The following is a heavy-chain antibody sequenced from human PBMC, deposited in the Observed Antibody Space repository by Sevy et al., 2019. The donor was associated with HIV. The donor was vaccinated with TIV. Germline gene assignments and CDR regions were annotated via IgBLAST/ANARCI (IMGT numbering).Heavy chain of an antibody. J-gene: IGHJ1*01. CDR3: AKEEWIQLWRVAEYFQH. D-gene: IGHD5-18*01. CDR1: GFTFSSYA. CDR2: ISGSGGST. Sequence: GGSLRLSCAASGFTFSSYAMSWVRQAPGKGLEWVSAISGSGGSTYYADSVKGRFTISRDNSKNTLYLQMNSLRAEDTAVYYCAKEEWIQLWRVAEYFQHWGQGTLVTVSS. V-gene: IGHV3-23*01.